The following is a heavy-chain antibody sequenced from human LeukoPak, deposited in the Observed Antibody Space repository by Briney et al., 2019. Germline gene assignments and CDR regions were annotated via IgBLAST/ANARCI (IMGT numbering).Heavy chain of an antibody. CDR2: INHTGGT. J-gene: IGHJ4*02. CDR3: ARGRYSYFGSGSYFRA. D-gene: IGHD3-10*01. V-gene: IGHV4-34*01. CDR1: GGSFSGYS. Sequence: SETLSLTCAVYGGSFSGYSWGWIRQRPGKGLEWIGEINHTGGTNYNPSLNSRVTISVDTSKNQFSLKLSSVTAADTAVYYCARGRYSYFGSGSYFRAWGQGTLVTVSS.